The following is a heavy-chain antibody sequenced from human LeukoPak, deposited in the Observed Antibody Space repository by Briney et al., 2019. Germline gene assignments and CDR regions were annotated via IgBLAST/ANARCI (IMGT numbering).Heavy chain of an antibody. V-gene: IGHV4-4*07. Sequence: SETLSLTCTVSGVSISSYYWSWIRQPAGKGLEWIGRIDTMGETTYNPSLRGRFIVSTDTSKNQFSLHLSSVTAADSAVYYCTRDVASLGTDDSWSQGTLVTVSS. D-gene: IGHD6-13*01. CDR2: IDTMGET. CDR3: TRDVASLGTDDS. CDR1: GVSISSYY. J-gene: IGHJ5*01.